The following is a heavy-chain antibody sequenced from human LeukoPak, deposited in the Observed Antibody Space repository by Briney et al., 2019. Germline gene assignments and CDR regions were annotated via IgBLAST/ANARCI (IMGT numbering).Heavy chain of an antibody. J-gene: IGHJ5*02. Sequence: GGSLRLSCAASGFTVSSNYMSWVRQAPGKGLEWVSVIYSGGSTYYADSVKGRFSISRDNSKNTVYLQMNRLRGDDTAVYYCARDRSQEFDPWGQGTLVTVSS. V-gene: IGHV3-66*02. CDR3: ARDRSQEFDP. D-gene: IGHD3-22*01. CDR2: IYSGGST. CDR1: GFTVSSNY.